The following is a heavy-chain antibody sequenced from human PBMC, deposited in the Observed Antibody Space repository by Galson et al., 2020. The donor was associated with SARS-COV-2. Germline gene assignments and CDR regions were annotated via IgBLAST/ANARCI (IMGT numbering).Heavy chain of an antibody. J-gene: IGHJ6*02. V-gene: IGHV1-69*13. CDR3: ASLYYYGSGSYYSPPPRADYYYYGMDV. D-gene: IGHD3-10*01. CDR2: ITPILGTA. CDR1: GGTLSSYA. Sequence: SGKVYCKASGGTLSSYASSWVRQADGQGLAWMGGITPILGTANYAEKFQGRVTITAEEATSTAYMELSSLRSEDTAVYYCASLYYYGSGSYYSPPPRADYYYYGMDVWGQGTTVTVSS.